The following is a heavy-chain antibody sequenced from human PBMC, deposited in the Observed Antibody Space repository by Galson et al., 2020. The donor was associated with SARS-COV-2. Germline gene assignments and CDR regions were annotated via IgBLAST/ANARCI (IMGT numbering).Heavy chain of an antibody. CDR3: ARDSDDVLTGYYVFDY. CDR2: VWSDGTNK. D-gene: IGHD3-9*01. J-gene: IGHJ4*02. V-gene: IGHV3-33*01. Sequence: GGSLRLSCTASGFTFSNYGMHWVRQAPGKGLAWVAVVWSDGTNKYYADSVKGRFTISRDTSKNTLYLQMNNLRAEDTAVYYCARDSDDVLTGYYVFDYWGQGTLVTVSS. CDR1: GFTFSNYG.